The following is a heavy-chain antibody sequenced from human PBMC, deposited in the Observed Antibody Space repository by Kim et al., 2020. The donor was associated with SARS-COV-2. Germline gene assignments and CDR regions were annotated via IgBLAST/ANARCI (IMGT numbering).Heavy chain of an antibody. CDR1: GFTFSSYA. J-gene: IGHJ1*01. D-gene: IGHD2-8*02. CDR3: ARGPSETVLGSAY. V-gene: IGHV3-30-3*01. Sequence: GGSLRLSCAASGFTFSSYAMHWVRQAPGKGLDWVAVISYDGSNKYHADSVKGHFTVSRDNSKNTLYLQMNSLRPEDTGVYYCARGPSETVLGSAYWGQGT. CDR2: ISYDGSNK.